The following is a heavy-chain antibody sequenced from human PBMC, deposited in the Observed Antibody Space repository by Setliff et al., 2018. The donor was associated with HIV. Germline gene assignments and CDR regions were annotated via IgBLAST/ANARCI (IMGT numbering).Heavy chain of an antibody. V-gene: IGHV1-8*02. CDR3: ARGHSGNDY. J-gene: IGHJ4*02. CDR1: GYTFTNYD. Sequence: GASVEGLCKASGYTFTNYDINWVRQATGQGLEWMGRMNPNSGNTEYAQQFQGRVTMTRNTSISTAYMELSSLRSEDTAIYYCARGHSGNDYWGQGTLVTVSS. D-gene: IGHD1-1*01. CDR2: MNPNSGNT.